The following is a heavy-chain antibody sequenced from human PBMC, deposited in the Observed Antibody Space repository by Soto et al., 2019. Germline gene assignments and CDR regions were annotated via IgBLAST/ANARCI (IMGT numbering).Heavy chain of an antibody. J-gene: IGHJ4*02. Sequence: EVQLVESGGGLVQPGRSLRLSCAASGFTVSTNYMSWVRQAPGKGLEWVSVIYSGGNTYYADSVKGSCTISRDNSKNALYLQMNSLRAEDTAVYYCARGRYSNNWYLDCWGQGTLVTVSS. V-gene: IGHV3-66*01. CDR2: IYSGGNT. D-gene: IGHD6-13*01. CDR3: ARGRYSNNWYLDC. CDR1: GFTVSTNY.